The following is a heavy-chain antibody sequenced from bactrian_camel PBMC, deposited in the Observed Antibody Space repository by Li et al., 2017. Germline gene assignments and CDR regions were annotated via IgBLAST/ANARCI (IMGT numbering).Heavy chain of an antibody. V-gene: IGHV3-2*01. J-gene: IGHJ6*01. Sequence: HVQLVESGGGLVQPGGSLRLSCAASGFAFRDNYITWVRQGPGKGLDWVSSIYSDGSNSVYGDSVKGRFTISRDTAKMMTYLQMDSLQPDDSGLYYCAASIYTACSSGYIWRPQDFRYWGQGTQVTVS. CDR2: IYSDGSNS. CDR3: AASIYTACSSGYIWRPQDFRY. D-gene: IGHD1*01. CDR1: GFAFRDNY.